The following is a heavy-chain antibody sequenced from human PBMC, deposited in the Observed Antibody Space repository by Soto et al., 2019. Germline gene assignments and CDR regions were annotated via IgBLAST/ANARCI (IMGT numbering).Heavy chain of an antibody. CDR3: ARSQGSSTSLEIYYYYSYGMDV. D-gene: IGHD2-2*01. V-gene: IGHV1-69*01. CDR2: IIPISDTT. Sequence: QVQLVQSGAEVKKPGSSVKVSCKASGGTFSSYAISWVRQAPGQGLEWRGGIIPISDTTNYAQKFQGRVTITADESTSTAYMELSSLRSEDTAVYYCARSQGSSTSLEIYYYYSYGMDVWGQGTTVTVSS. J-gene: IGHJ6*02. CDR1: GGTFSSYA.